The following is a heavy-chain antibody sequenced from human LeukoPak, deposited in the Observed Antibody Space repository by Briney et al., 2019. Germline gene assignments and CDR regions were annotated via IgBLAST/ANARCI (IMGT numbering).Heavy chain of an antibody. V-gene: IGHV3-15*01. CDR2: IKSKTDGATT. D-gene: IGHD5-12*01. J-gene: IGHJ4*02. CDR1: GFTFSSYG. CDR3: TADLPPPRGYDYPFDY. Sequence: GGTLRLSCAASGFTFSSYGMSWVRQAPGKGLECVGRIKSKTDGATTDYAAPVKGRFTISRDDSKNMLYLQMNSLKSEDTAVYYCTADLPPPRGYDYPFDYWGQGSLVTVSS.